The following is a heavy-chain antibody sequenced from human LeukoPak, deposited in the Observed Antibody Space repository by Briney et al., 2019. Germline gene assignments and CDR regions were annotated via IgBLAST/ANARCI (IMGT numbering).Heavy chain of an antibody. D-gene: IGHD2-21*02. V-gene: IGHV3-21*01. J-gene: IGHJ3*02. CDR2: ISSSSSYI. CDR3: ARGRGVTSRDAFDI. CDR1: GFTFSSYS. Sequence: GGSLRLSCAASGFTFSSYSMDWVRQAPGKGLEWVSSISSSSSYIYYADSVKGRFTISRDNAKNSLYLQMNSLRAEDTAVYYCARGRGVTSRDAFDIWGQGTMVTVSS.